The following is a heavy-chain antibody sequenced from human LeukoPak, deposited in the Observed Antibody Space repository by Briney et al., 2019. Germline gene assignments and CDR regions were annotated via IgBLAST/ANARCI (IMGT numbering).Heavy chain of an antibody. CDR3: AREGGATLYYMDV. Sequence: GASVKVSCKASGGTFSSYAISWVRQAPGQGLEWMGGIIPIFGTANYAQKFQGRVTMTRDMSTSTVYMELSSLRSEDTAVYYCAREGGATLYYMDVWGKGTTVTVSS. CDR2: IIPIFGTA. CDR1: GGTFSSYA. V-gene: IGHV1-69*05. D-gene: IGHD1-26*01. J-gene: IGHJ6*03.